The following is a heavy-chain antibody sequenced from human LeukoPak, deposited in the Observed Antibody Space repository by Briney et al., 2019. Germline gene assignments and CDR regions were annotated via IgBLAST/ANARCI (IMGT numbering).Heavy chain of an antibody. D-gene: IGHD3-10*01. Sequence: GGSLRLSCAASGFTFSNHAMNWVRQAPGKGLEWVSAISGSGGSTYYADSVKGRFTISRDNAKNSLYLQMNSLRAEDTAVYYCARDLSGSYYSPSFDYWGQGTLVTVSS. V-gene: IGHV3-23*01. CDR3: ARDLSGSYYSPSFDY. CDR2: ISGSGGST. CDR1: GFTFSNHA. J-gene: IGHJ4*02.